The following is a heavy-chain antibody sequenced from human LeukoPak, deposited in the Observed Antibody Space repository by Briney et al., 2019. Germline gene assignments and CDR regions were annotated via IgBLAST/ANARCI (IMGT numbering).Heavy chain of an antibody. CDR1: GGTFSSYA. CDR3: ATDRRDLGYYGSGSYYS. CDR2: IIPIFGTA. V-gene: IGHV1-69*06. Sequence: SVKVSCKASGGTFSSYAISWVRQAPGQGLEWMGGIIPIFGTANYAQKFQGRVTMTEDTSTDTAYMELSSLRSEDTAVYYCATDRRDLGYYGSGSYYSWGQGTLVTVSS. D-gene: IGHD3-10*01. J-gene: IGHJ4*02.